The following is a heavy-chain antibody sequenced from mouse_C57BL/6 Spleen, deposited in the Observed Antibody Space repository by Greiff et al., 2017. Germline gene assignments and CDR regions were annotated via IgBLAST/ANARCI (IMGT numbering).Heavy chain of an antibody. D-gene: IGHD1-1*01. Sequence: EVKLQESGPGLVKPSQSLSLTCSVTDYSITSGYYWNWIRQFPGNKLEWMGYISYDGSNNYNPSLKNRISITRDTSKNQFFLKLNSVTTEDTATYYCAREGFTTVVATQDVWGTGTTVTVSS. J-gene: IGHJ1*03. V-gene: IGHV3-6*01. CDR3: AREGFTTVVATQDV. CDR1: DYSITSGYY. CDR2: ISYDGSN.